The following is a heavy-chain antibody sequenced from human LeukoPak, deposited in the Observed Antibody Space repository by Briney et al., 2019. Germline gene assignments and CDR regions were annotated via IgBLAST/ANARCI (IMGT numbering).Heavy chain of an antibody. V-gene: IGHV4-39*07. J-gene: IGHJ5*02. Sequence: SETLSLTCAVSGDSLRTTTYYWSWIRQPPGKGLEWIGGLYHSGTIYYNPSLKSRVTISADKSKNHFSLKLTSVTAADTAVYYCARDRELAALDPWGQGTLVIVSS. D-gene: IGHD1-26*01. CDR1: GDSLRTTTYY. CDR3: ARDRELAALDP. CDR2: LYHSGTI.